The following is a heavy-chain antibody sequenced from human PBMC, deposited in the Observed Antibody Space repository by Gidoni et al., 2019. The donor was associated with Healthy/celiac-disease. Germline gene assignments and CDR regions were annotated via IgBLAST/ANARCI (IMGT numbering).Heavy chain of an antibody. CDR1: GFTFSSYG. CDR2: IWYDGSNK. V-gene: IGHV3-33*01. J-gene: IGHJ4*02. D-gene: IGHD5-12*01. Sequence: QVQLVESGGGVVQPGRSLRLSCAASGFTFSSYGMHWVRQAPGKGLEWVAVIWYDGSNKYYADSVKGRFTISRDNSKNTLYLQMNSLRAEDTAVYYCARCRDGYNLLDYWGQGTLVTVSS. CDR3: ARCRDGYNLLDY.